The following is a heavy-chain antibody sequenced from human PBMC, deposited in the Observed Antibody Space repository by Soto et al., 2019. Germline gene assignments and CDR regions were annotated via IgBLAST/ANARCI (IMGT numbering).Heavy chain of an antibody. J-gene: IGHJ5*02. CDR3: ARSQNRLTYYYGSGREARFDP. CDR2: INHSGST. V-gene: IGHV4-34*01. D-gene: IGHD3-10*01. Sequence: SETLSLTCAVYGGSFSGYYWTWIRQPPGTGLEWIGEINHSGSTNYNPSLKSRVTISVDTSKNQFSLKLTSVTAADTAVYYCARSQNRLTYYYGSGREARFDPWGQGTLVTVSS. CDR1: GGSFSGYY.